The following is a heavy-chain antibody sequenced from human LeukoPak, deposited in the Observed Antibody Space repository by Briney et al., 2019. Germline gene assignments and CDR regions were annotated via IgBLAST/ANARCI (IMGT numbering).Heavy chain of an antibody. Sequence: SETPSLTCAVYGGSFSGYYWSWIRQPPGKGLEWIGEINHSGSTNYNPSLKSRVTISVDTSKNQFSLKLSSVTAADTAVYYCARGRLAARPRTNWFDPWGQGTLVTVSS. CDR3: ARGRLAARPRTNWFDP. V-gene: IGHV4-34*01. J-gene: IGHJ5*02. CDR2: INHSGST. D-gene: IGHD6-6*01. CDR1: GGSFSGYY.